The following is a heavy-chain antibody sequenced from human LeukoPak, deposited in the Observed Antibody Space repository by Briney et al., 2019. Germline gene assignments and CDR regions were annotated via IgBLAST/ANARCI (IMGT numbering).Heavy chain of an antibody. CDR3: ARESYDGGAFDI. D-gene: IGHD5-12*01. Sequence: GGSLRLSCAASGFTFSSYSMNWVRQAPGKGLEWVSSISSSSSYIYYADSVKGRFTISRDNAKNSLYLQMNSLRAEDTAVYYCARESYDGGAFDIWGQGIMVTVSS. J-gene: IGHJ3*02. CDR2: ISSSSSYI. CDR1: GFTFSSYS. V-gene: IGHV3-21*01.